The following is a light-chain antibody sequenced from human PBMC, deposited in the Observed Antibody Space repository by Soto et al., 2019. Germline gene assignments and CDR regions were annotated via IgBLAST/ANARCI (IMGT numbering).Light chain of an antibody. CDR1: SSDVSSYDF. CDR2: DVN. J-gene: IGLJ1*01. V-gene: IGLV2-14*03. Sequence: SVLSQAASVCGSPGPSIALSCTGTSSDVSSYDFVSWYQQHPGKAPKLFIYDVNNRPSGISSRFSGSKSGNTASLTISGLQAEDKAEYYCSSYTTGSAEVFGTGTKVTVL. CDR3: SSYTTGSAEV.